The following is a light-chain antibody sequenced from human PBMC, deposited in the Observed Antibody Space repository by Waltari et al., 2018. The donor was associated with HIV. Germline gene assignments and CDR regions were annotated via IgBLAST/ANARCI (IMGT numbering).Light chain of an antibody. CDR2: GAS. CDR1: QSVSSSY. J-gene: IGKJ1*01. V-gene: IGKV3-20*01. CDR3: QQYGSPTWT. Sequence: EIVLTQSPGTLSLSPGERATLSCRASQSVSSSYLAWYQQKPGQGPRLLIYGASSRATGIPDRFSGSGSGTDFTLTISRLEPEDFAVYYCQQYGSPTWTFGQGTKVEIK.